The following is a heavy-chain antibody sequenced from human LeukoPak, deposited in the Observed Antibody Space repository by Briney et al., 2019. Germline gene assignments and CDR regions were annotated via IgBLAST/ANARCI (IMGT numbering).Heavy chain of an antibody. J-gene: IGHJ4*02. CDR2: IVVGSGNT. CDR3: ARDGYSGYDLDY. V-gene: IGHV1-58*01. Sequence: SVKVSCKASGFTFTSSAVQWVRQARGQRLEWIGWIVVGSGNTNYAQKFQERVTITRDMSTSTAYMELSRLRSDDTAVYYCARDGYSGYDLDYWGQGTLVTVSS. CDR1: GFTFTSSA. D-gene: IGHD5-12*01.